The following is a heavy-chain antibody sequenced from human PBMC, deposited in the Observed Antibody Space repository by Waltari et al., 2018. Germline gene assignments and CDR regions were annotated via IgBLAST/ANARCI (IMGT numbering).Heavy chain of an antibody. CDR2: IKQDGSDK. D-gene: IGHD3-3*01. Sequence: EVQLVESGGGLVQTGGSLRLYCAASGFTFRSSGMSWVRQAPGKGLDWVANIKQDGSDKYYVDSVKGRFTISRDNAKNSLYLQMNSLRAEDTAVYYCASSLEWLDASFDYWGQGTLVTVSS. CDR1: GFTFRSSG. CDR3: ASSLEWLDASFDY. V-gene: IGHV3-7*02. J-gene: IGHJ4*02.